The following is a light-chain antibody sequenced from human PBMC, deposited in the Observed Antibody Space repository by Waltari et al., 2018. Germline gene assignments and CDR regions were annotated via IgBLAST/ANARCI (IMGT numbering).Light chain of an antibody. V-gene: IGLV1-47*01. CDR1: RSNIGFTH. J-gene: IGLJ2*01. CDR2: ATD. CDR3: ASWDDSLGV. Sequence: QSVLTQPPSVSGPPGQRVTISCSGRRSNIGFTHVQWYQQFPGTAPRLLIFATDQRPAGVPDRFSGSKSGTSASLTISGLRSEDEAEYFCASWDDSLGVFGGGTKVTVL.